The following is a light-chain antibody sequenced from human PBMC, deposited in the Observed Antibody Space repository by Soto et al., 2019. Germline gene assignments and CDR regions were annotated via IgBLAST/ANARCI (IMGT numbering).Light chain of an antibody. CDR3: ASWDDRLGAVI. CDR1: SSTTGGTNN. Sequence: QSVLTQPPSASGTPGRKVSFSGSGSSSTTGGTNNANWYQQLPGAAPKLLMHSNNLRPSGVPDRFSGSKFGTAASLAIIGLRSEDEAVYYCASWDDRLGAVIFGGGTKLTVL. V-gene: IGLV1-47*02. CDR2: SNN. J-gene: IGLJ2*01.